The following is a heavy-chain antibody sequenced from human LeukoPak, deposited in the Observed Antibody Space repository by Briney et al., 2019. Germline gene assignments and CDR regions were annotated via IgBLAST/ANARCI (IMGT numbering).Heavy chain of an antibody. CDR3: GRAFPPFRTSSAGDL. V-gene: IGHV3-21*01. CDR1: GFTFSDYD. J-gene: IGHJ4*02. CDR2: ISYLSSHV. D-gene: IGHD3-16*01. Sequence: NPGGSLRLSCSASGFTFSDYDMNWVRQAPGKGLEWVSSISYLSSHVYYGDSVKGRFSISRDNAKNSLYLQMNSLGAEDTAIYYCGRAFPPFRTSSAGDLWGQGILVTVSS.